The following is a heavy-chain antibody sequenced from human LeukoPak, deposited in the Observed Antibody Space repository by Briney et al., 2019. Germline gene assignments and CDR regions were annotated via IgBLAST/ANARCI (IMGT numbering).Heavy chain of an antibody. Sequence: ASVKVSCKASGGTFSSYAISWVRQAPGQGLEWMGGIIPIFGTANYAQKFQGRVTITADESTSTAYMELSSLRSEDTAVYYCARVGECSGGSCYFPWGQGTLVTVSS. CDR2: IIPIFGTA. D-gene: IGHD2-15*01. CDR1: GGTFSSYA. CDR3: ARVGECSGGSCYFP. J-gene: IGHJ5*02. V-gene: IGHV1-69*13.